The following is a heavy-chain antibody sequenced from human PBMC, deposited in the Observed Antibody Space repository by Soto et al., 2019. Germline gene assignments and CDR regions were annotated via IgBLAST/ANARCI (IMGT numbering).Heavy chain of an antibody. CDR3: ARVDPRGVAVVRDY. CDR1: GHTFASHG. V-gene: IGHV1-18*01. CDR2: ISGFNGQT. J-gene: IGHJ4*02. Sequence: ASVMVSCKASGHTFASHGFSWVRQAPGQGLEWMGWISGFNGQTNYALKFQGRVTLTTDASTSTAYMELRSLRSDDTAVYFCARVDPRGVAVVRDYWGQGTLVTVSS. D-gene: IGHD3-10*01.